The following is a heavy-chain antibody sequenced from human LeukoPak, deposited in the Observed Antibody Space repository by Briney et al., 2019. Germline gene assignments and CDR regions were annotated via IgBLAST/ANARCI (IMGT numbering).Heavy chain of an antibody. CDR3: ARHRFGHLFDY. V-gene: IGHV4-59*01. Sequence: SETLSLTCAVHGGSISGNYWTWIRQPPGKGLEWIGYFYHTGHTHYSPSLKSRVTVSLDTSRNQVSMILSSVTAADTAVYYCARHRFGHLFDYWGQGTLVFVSS. CDR1: GGSISGNY. CDR2: FYHTGHT. J-gene: IGHJ4*02. D-gene: IGHD3-16*01.